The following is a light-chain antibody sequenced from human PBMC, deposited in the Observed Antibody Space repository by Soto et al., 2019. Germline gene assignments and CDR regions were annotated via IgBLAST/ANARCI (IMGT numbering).Light chain of an antibody. CDR3: SSLETDYNTHYV. CDR1: SSDVGRYNF. J-gene: IGLJ1*01. CDR2: EVT. Sequence: QSVLTQPPSASGSPGQSVTISCTGTSSDVGRYNFVSWYQQHPGKAPKLMIFEVTKRPSGVPDRFSGSKSGNTASLTVSGLQAEDEADYYCSSLETDYNTHYVFGTGTKVTVL. V-gene: IGLV2-8*01.